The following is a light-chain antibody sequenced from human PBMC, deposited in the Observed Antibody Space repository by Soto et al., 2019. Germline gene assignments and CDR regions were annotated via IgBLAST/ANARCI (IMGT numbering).Light chain of an antibody. CDR1: QGIRDD. CDR3: LQDYGYPRT. J-gene: IGKJ1*01. CDR2: GTS. Sequence: AIQMTQSPSSLSASVGDRDTITCRASQGIRDDVGWYRQRPGEAPRLLIYGTSNLQSGVPSRFSGSGSFTDFTLTISSLQPEDFATYYCLQDYGYPRTFGQGTKVDI. V-gene: IGKV1-6*01.